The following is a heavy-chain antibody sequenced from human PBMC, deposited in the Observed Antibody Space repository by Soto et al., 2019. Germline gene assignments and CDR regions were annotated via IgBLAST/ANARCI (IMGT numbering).Heavy chain of an antibody. CDR2: ISAYNGRT. J-gene: IGHJ1*01. CDR1: GYTFTGYG. CDR3: ARAIECSYGTCYHPGCFRR. D-gene: IGHD2-15*01. Sequence: QVQLVQSGAEVKKPGASVKVSCKTSGYTFTGYGVSWVRQAPGQGLEWLGWISAYNGRTNYAQRFQGRATMTTDTSTTTVSVELRSPRSDDTALDSCARAIECSYGTCYHPGCFRRWGQGNLVTVSS. V-gene: IGHV1-18*01.